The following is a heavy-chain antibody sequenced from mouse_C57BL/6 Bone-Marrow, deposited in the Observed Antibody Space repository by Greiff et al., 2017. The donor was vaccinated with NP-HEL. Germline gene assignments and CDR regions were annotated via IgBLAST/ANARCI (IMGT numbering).Heavy chain of an antibody. Sequence: QVQLQQSGAELARPGASVKLSCKASGYTFTSYGISWVKQRTGQGLEWIGEIYPSSGNTYYNEKFKGKATLTADKSSSPEYMVLRSLTSEDSAVYFCASGGGNAWFAYWGQGTLVTVSA. J-gene: IGHJ3*01. CDR3: ASGGGNAWFAY. CDR1: GYTFTSYG. V-gene: IGHV1-81*01. CDR2: IYPSSGNT. D-gene: IGHD1-1*02.